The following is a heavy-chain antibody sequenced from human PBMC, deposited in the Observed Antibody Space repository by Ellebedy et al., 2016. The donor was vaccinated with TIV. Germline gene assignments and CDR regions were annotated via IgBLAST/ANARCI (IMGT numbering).Heavy chain of an antibody. V-gene: IGHV3-7*03. D-gene: IGHD2-15*01. CDR3: VEGGSLDN. Sequence: PGGSLRLSCVGSGFTFSDSWMSWVRQAPGKGLEWVASIKKDSSEENYVDSVKGRFTISRNNAKNSAYLQINSLRAEDTAIYYCVEGGSLDNWGQGTLVTVSS. J-gene: IGHJ4*02. CDR1: GFTFSDSW. CDR2: IKKDSSEE.